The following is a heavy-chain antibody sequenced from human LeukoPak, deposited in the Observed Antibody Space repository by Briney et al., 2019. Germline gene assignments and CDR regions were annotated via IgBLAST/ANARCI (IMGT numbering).Heavy chain of an antibody. CDR2: IYYSGST. CDR3: ARRSYYDSSGPKERAYYFDY. J-gene: IGHJ4*02. V-gene: IGHV4-59*08. Sequence: PSETLSLTCTVSGGSISSYYWSWIRQPPGKGLEWIGYIYYSGSTNYNPSLKSRVTISVDTSKNQFSLKLSSVTAADTAVYYCARRSYYDSSGPKERAYYFDYWGQGTLVTVSS. D-gene: IGHD3-22*01. CDR1: GGSISSYY.